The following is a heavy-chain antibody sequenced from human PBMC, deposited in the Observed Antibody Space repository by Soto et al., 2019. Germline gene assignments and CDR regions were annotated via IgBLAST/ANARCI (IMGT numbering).Heavy chain of an antibody. CDR3: ARGRTPYYYYGMDV. V-gene: IGHV4-4*02. Sequence: SETLSLTCAVSGGSISSSNWWSWVRQPPGKGLEWIGEIYHSGSTNYNPSLKSRVTISVDTSKNQFSLKLSSVTAADTAVYYCARGRTPYYYYGMDVWGQGTTVTVSS. J-gene: IGHJ6*02. CDR1: GGSISSSNW. CDR2: IYHSGST.